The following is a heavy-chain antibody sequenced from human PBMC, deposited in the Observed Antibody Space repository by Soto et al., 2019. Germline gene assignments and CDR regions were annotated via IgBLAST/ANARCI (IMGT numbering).Heavy chain of an antibody. CDR3: ARGEGIAARPRAFDI. CDR1: GFTFSSYG. V-gene: IGHV3-33*01. D-gene: IGHD6-6*01. J-gene: IGHJ3*02. CDR2: IWYDGSNK. Sequence: GGSLRLSCAASGFTFSSYGMHWVRQAPGKGLEWGAVIWYDGSNKYYADSVKGRFTISRDNSKNTLYLQMNSLRAEDKAVYYCARGEGIAARPRAFDIWGQGTMVTVSS.